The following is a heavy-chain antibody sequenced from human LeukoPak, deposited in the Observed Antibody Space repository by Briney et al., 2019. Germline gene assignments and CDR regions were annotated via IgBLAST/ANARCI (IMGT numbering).Heavy chain of an antibody. CDR2: ISGSGGST. J-gene: IGHJ4*02. D-gene: IGHD3-10*01. CDR3: AKETGFGEYIGAYYFDY. Sequence: HAGGSLRLSCAASGFTFSSYGMSWVRQAPGKGLEWVSAISGSGGSTYYADSVKGRFTISRDNSKNTLYLQMNSLRAEDTAVYYCAKETGFGEYIGAYYFDYWGQGTLVTVSS. CDR1: GFTFSSYG. V-gene: IGHV3-23*01.